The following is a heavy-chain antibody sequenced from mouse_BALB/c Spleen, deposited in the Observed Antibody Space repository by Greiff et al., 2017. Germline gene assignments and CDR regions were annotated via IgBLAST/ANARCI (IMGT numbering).Heavy chain of an antibody. D-gene: IGHD2-14*01. Sequence: DVQLVESGGGLVKPGGSLKLSCAASGFTFSSYAMSWVRQTPEKRLGWVASISSGGSTYYPDSVKGRFTISRDNARNILYLQMSSLRSEDTAMYYCARGQDRVDYWGQGTTLTVSS. J-gene: IGHJ2*01. CDR2: ISSGGST. CDR3: ARGQDRVDY. V-gene: IGHV5-6-5*01. CDR1: GFTFSSYA.